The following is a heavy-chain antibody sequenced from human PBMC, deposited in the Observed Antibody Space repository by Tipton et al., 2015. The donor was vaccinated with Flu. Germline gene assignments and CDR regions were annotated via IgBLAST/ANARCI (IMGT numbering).Heavy chain of an antibody. D-gene: IGHD6-19*01. CDR1: GYSIGSGYY. CDR2: LHHTGNT. CDR3: ARDGAGTPY. J-gene: IGHJ4*02. Sequence: TLSLTCSVSGYSIGSGYYWGWIRQPPGKGLEWIGNLHHTGNTYSNPSLRSRVTILVDRSKNQFSLKLSSVTAADTAVYYCARDGAGTPYWGQGTLVTVSS. V-gene: IGHV4-38-2*02.